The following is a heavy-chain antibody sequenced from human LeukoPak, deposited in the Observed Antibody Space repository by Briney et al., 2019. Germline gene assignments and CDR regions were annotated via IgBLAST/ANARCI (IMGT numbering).Heavy chain of an antibody. CDR3: AKERTSEGYFDY. CDR2: LSGSGGRT. D-gene: IGHD1-1*01. J-gene: IGHJ4*02. V-gene: IGHV3-23*01. CDR1: GFTFSTYA. Sequence: PGGSLRLSCAASGFTFSTYAMSWVPAAPGKGVEWVSALSGSGGRTYSADSVKGRFTIPRDNSKNTLYLQMNSLRAEDTAVYYCAKERTSEGYFDYWGQGTLVTVSS.